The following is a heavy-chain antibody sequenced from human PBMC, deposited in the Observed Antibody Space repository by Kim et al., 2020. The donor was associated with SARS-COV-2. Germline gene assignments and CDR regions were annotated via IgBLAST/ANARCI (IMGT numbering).Heavy chain of an antibody. V-gene: IGHV1-69*13. CDR1: GGTFSSYA. Sequence: SVKVSCKASGGTFSSYAISWVRQAPGQGLEWMGGIIPIFGTANYAQKFQGRVTITADESTSTAYMELSSLRSEDTAVYYCARGYSGYGEIDYWGQGTLVTVSS. D-gene: IGHD5-12*01. J-gene: IGHJ4*02. CDR2: IIPIFGTA. CDR3: ARGYSGYGEIDY.